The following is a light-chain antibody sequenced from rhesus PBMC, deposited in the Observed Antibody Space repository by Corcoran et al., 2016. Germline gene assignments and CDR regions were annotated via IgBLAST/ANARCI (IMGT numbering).Light chain of an antibody. CDR2: KES. Sequence: DIQMTQSPSSLSASVGDRVTITCRASENVNNYLHWYQQKPGQAPKLRIYKESTLQSGVPSRFSGSGSGTDCTLTISSLEPEDVGVYFCLQSSNWPLTFGGGTKVELK. CDR1: ENVNNY. V-gene: IGKV1-74*01. CDR3: LQSSNWPLT. J-gene: IGKJ4*01.